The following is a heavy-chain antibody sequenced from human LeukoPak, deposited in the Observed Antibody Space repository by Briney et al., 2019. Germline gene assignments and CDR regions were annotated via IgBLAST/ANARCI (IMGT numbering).Heavy chain of an antibody. CDR2: IIPIFGTA. V-gene: IGHV1-69*05. D-gene: IGHD3-22*01. Sequence: ASVKVSCKASGGTFSSYAISWVRQAPGQGLEWMGGIIPIFGTANYAQKFQGRVTITTDESTSTAYMELSSLRSEDTAVYYCARGGAYYDSSGYCWSWFDPWGQGTLVTVSS. CDR3: ARGGAYYDSSGYCWSWFDP. J-gene: IGHJ5*02. CDR1: GGTFSSYA.